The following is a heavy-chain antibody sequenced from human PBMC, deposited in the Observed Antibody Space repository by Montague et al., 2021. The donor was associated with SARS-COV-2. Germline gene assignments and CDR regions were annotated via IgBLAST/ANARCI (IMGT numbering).Heavy chain of an antibody. D-gene: IGHD3-22*01. V-gene: IGHV4-59*01. J-gene: IGHJ4*02. CDR3: ARGGGSGYRYYFDY. CDR1: GGSISSYY. CDR2: IYYSWST. Sequence: SETLSLTCTVSGGSISSYYWYWIWQPPGQGLEWIGYIYYSWSTNYNPSXXVRVTISVYTSKNQFSLKLSPVTAADTAVSYCARGGGSGYRYYFDYWGQGTLVTVSS.